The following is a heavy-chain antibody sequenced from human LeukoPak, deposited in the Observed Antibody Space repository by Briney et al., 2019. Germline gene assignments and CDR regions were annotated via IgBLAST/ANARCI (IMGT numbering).Heavy chain of an antibody. CDR2: IYHSGST. Sequence: SETLSLTCTVSGYSISSGYYWGWIRQPPGKGLEWIGSIYHSGSTYYNPSLKSRVTISVDTSKNQFSLKLSSVTAADTAVYYCARGQYYYGSGSYNWFDPWGQGTLVTVSS. CDR3: ARGQYYYGSGSYNWFDP. J-gene: IGHJ5*02. V-gene: IGHV4-38-2*02. CDR1: GYSISSGYY. D-gene: IGHD3-10*01.